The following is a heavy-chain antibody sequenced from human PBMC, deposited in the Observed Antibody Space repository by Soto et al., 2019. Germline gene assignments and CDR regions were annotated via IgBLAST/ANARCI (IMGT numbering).Heavy chain of an antibody. V-gene: IGHV5-51*01. D-gene: IGHD2-15*01. CDR3: AREIVPQVSNIGGIGV. CDR1: LYRFTHKW. J-gene: IGHJ6*02. CDR2: IYPLDSYT. Sequence: GESLKIYCKAPLYRFTHKWIAWVRQTPGKSLEWLGVIYPLDSYTKYSPSFEGQVTMSVDKSVNTASLLLNSLKASDTAIYFCAREIVPQVSNIGGIGVWGQGSAVTVP.